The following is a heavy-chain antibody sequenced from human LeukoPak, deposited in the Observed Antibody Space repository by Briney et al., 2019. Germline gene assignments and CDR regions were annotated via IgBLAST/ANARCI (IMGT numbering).Heavy chain of an antibody. J-gene: IGHJ4*02. CDR1: GGSISSYY. CDR3: ASLGTVTGYFDY. CDR2: IYYSGST. Sequence: SETLSLTCTVSGGSISSYYWSWIRQPPGKGLEWIGYIYYSGSTNYNPSLKSRVTISVDTSKNQFSLKLSSVTAADTAVYYCASLGTVTGYFDYWGQGTLVNVSS. V-gene: IGHV4-59*08. D-gene: IGHD4-17*01.